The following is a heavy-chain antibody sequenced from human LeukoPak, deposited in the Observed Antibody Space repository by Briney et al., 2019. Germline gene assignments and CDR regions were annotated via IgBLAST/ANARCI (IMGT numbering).Heavy chain of an antibody. CDR2: IGGSGGNT. D-gene: IGHD5-18*01. Sequence: GGSLRLSCAASGFTSSSYAMSWVRQAPGKGLEWVSGIGGSGGNTNYADSAKGRYADSVKGRFTISRDNSKNTLFLQMHSLRADDTAIYYCAKVKGYSYGSFDYWGQGTLVTVSS. CDR3: AKVKGYSYGSFDY. CDR1: GFTSSSYA. J-gene: IGHJ4*02. V-gene: IGHV3-23*01.